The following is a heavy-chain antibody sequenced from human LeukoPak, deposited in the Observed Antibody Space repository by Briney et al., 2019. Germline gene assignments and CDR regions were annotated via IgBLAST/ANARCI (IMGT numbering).Heavy chain of an antibody. CDR3: ERRPF. V-gene: IGHV3-7*01. CDR2: INKSGSET. J-gene: IGHJ3*01. CDR1: GFMFRRAW. Sequence: GGSLRLSCAASGFMFRRAWMSWVRQAPGKGLEWVSNINKSGSETNFVESVKGRFTISRDNAKNSLDLQMNSLRAEDTAVYNCERRPFWAQGTIVTVPS.